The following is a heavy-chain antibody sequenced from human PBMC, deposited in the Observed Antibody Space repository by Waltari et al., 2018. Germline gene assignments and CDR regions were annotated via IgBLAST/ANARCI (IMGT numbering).Heavy chain of an antibody. CDR2: IIPICGTA. D-gene: IGHD5-12*01. CDR1: GGTFSSYA. V-gene: IGHV1-69*05. Sequence: QVQLVQSGAEVKKPGSSVKISCKASGGTFSSYAISWVRQAPGQGLEWMGGIIPICGTANYAQKFQGRVTITTDESTSTAYMELSSLRSEDTAVYYCARGDSGPPRHYYYGMDVWGQGTTVTVSS. CDR3: ARGDSGPPRHYYYGMDV. J-gene: IGHJ6*02.